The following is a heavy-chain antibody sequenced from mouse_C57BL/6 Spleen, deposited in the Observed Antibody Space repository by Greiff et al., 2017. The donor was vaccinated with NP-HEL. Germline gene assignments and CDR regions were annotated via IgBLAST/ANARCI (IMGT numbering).Heavy chain of an antibody. CDR1: GFTFTDYY. Sequence: EVRVVESGGGLVQPGGSLSLSCAASGFTFTDYYMSWVRQPPGKALEWLGFIRNKANGYTTEYSASVKGRFTISRDNSQSILYLQMNALRAEDSATYSCARFPYDGYYYYAMDYWGQGTSVTVSS. CDR2: IRNKANGYTT. J-gene: IGHJ4*01. V-gene: IGHV7-3*01. CDR3: ARFPYDGYYYYAMDY. D-gene: IGHD2-3*01.